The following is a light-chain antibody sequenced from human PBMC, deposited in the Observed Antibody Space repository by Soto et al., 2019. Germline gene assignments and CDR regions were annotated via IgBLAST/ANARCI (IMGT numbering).Light chain of an antibody. Sequence: DIVMTQSPLSLAVTPGEPASISCRSSQSPLHTDGYNYLDWYLQKPGQSPQLLIYLGSNRASGVPDRFSGSGSGTDFTLKICRVEAEDVGVYYCMQSLQTPRTFGQGTKVEIK. CDR2: LGS. CDR3: MQSLQTPRT. V-gene: IGKV2-28*01. CDR1: QSPLHTDGYNY. J-gene: IGKJ1*01.